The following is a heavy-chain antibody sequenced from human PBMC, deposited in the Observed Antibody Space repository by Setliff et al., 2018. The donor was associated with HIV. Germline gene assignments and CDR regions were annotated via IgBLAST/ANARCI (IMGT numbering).Heavy chain of an antibody. V-gene: IGHV3-30*04. J-gene: IGHJ4*02. CDR3: AKSSLIVVVGTDYFDS. CDR1: GFTFGNFA. D-gene: IGHD3-22*01. Sequence: PGESLKISRAASGFTFGNFAMHWVRQAPGKGLEWVAVISSDGSNDYYVDSVRGRFTISRDNDRNTLNLRMDRLRADDTAVYYCAKSSLIVVVGTDYFDSWGQGTLVTVSS. CDR2: ISSDGSND.